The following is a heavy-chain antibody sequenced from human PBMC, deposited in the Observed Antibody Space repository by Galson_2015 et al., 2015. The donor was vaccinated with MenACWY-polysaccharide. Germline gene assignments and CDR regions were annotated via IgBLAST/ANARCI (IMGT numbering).Heavy chain of an antibody. CDR3: ARGTTGTGGMDV. D-gene: IGHD1-1*01. CDR1: GYTFTSYA. J-gene: IGHJ6*02. Sequence: SVKVSCKASGYTFTSYALHWVRQVPGQRLECMGWIDVGNGNTKFSQKFQGRVTITRDTSASTAYMELSSLRSEDTAVYHCARGTTGTGGMDVWGQGTTVTVPS. CDR2: IDVGNGNT. V-gene: IGHV1-3*01.